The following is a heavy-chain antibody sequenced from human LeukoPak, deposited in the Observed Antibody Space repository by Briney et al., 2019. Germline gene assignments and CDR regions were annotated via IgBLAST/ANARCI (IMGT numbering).Heavy chain of an antibody. V-gene: IGHV4-4*02. D-gene: IGHD5-12*01. Sequence: SGTLSLTCAVSGGSISSSNWWSWVRQPPGKGLEWIGEIYHSGSTNYNPSLKSRVTISVDKSKNQFSLKLSSVTAADTAVYYCARDSGQHKGYDWSHWGQGTLVTVSS. CDR2: IYHSGST. CDR3: ARDSGQHKGYDWSH. J-gene: IGHJ4*02. CDR1: GGSISSSNW.